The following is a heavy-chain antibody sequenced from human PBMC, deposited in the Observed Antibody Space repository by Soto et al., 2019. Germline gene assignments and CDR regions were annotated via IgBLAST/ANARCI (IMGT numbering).Heavy chain of an antibody. V-gene: IGHV1-8*01. CDR3: ARSLARVAARIEEVPHFDY. J-gene: IGHJ4*02. Sequence: ASVKVSCKASGYTFTSYDINWVRQATGQGLEWMGWMNPNSGNTGYAQKFQGRVTMTRNTSISTAYMELSSLRSEDTAVYYCARSLARVAARIEEVPHFDYWGQGTLVTVSS. D-gene: IGHD6-6*01. CDR1: GYTFTSYD. CDR2: MNPNSGNT.